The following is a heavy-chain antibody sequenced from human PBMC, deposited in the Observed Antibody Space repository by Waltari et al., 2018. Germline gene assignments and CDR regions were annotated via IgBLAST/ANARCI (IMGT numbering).Heavy chain of an antibody. J-gene: IGHJ3*02. CDR2: ISWNRCSI. CDR3: AKDKSYYTSGWENAFDI. D-gene: IGHD6-19*01. V-gene: IGHV3-9*01. Sequence: EVQLVESGGGLVQPGRSLRLSCAASGFTFDDYAMHWVRQPPGKGLEWVSGISWNRCSIGYADSVEGRFTISRDNAKNSLFLQMNSLRAEDTALYYCAKDKSYYTSGWENAFDIWGQGTMVTVSS. CDR1: GFTFDDYA.